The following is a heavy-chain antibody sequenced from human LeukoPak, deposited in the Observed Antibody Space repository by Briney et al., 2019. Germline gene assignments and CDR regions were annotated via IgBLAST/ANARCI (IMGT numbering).Heavy chain of an antibody. CDR2: ISGYGGST. V-gene: IGHV3-23*01. D-gene: IGHD3-10*01. CDR1: GFTFSSYA. Sequence: PGGSLRLSCEASGFTFSSYAMSWVRQAPGKGLEWVSDISGYGGSTYYADSVKGRFTISRDNSKNTLYLQMNRLRAEDTAVYYCAKDLSGSSHNWFDPWGQGTLVTVSS. CDR3: AKDLSGSSHNWFDP. J-gene: IGHJ5*02.